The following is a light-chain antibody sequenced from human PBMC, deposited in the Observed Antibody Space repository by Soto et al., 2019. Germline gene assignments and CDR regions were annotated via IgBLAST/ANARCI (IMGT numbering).Light chain of an antibody. CDR2: GAS. CDR1: QSVSSN. CDR3: QQYNNWPWT. J-gene: IGKJ1*01. V-gene: IGKV3-15*01. Sequence: ESVLTQSKATLSFSPGERATLSCRASQSVSSNLAWYQQKPGQAPRLLIYGASTRATGIPARFSGSGSGTEFTLTISSLQSEDFAVYYCQQYNNWPWTFGQGTKVDIK.